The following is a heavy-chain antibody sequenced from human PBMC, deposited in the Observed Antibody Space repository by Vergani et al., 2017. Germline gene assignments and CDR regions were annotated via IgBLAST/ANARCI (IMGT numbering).Heavy chain of an antibody. Sequence: QVQLVESGGGVVQPGRSLRLSCAASGFTFSSYAMHWVRQAPGKGLEWVAVISYDGSNKYYADSVKGRFTISRDNSKNTLYLQMNSLRAEDTAVYYCAKTSYDFWSGYPRSTGGYMDVWGKGTTVTVSS. J-gene: IGHJ6*03. CDR3: AKTSYDFWSGYPRSTGGYMDV. D-gene: IGHD3-3*01. V-gene: IGHV3-30-3*02. CDR2: ISYDGSNK. CDR1: GFTFSSYA.